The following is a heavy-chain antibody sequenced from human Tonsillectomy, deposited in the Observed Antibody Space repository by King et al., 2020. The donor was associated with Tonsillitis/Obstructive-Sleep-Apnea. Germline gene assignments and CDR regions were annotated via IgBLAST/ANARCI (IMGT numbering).Heavy chain of an antibody. D-gene: IGHD2/OR15-2a*01. CDR2: ISSSGSTI. CDR3: ARDFSGAYYFDY. CDR1: GFTFSSYE. Sequence: VQLVESGGGLVQPGGSLRLSCAASGFTFSSYEMNWVRQAPGKGLEWVSYISSSGSTIYYADTVKGRFTISRDNAKNSLYLQMNSLRDEDTAVYYCARDFSGAYYFDYWGQGTLVTVSS. J-gene: IGHJ4*02. V-gene: IGHV3-48*03.